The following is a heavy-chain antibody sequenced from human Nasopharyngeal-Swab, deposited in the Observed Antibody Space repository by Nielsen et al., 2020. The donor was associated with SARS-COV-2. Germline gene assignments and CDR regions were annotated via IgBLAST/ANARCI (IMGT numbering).Heavy chain of an antibody. CDR2: IYYSGST. V-gene: IGHV4-31*03. Sequence: LRLSCTVSGGSISSGGYYCSWIRQHPGKGLEWIGYIYYSGSTYYNPSLKSRVTISVDTSKNQFSLKLSSVTAADTAVYYCARGDYGGNSVDYWGQGTLVTVSS. CDR1: GGSISSGGYY. D-gene: IGHD4-23*01. J-gene: IGHJ4*02. CDR3: ARGDYGGNSVDY.